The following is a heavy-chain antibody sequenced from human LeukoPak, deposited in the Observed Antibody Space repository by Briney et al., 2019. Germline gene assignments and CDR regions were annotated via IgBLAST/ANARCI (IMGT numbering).Heavy chain of an antibody. CDR3: ATSPSSDYSTISDY. CDR1: GYTFTDYY. J-gene: IGHJ4*02. D-gene: IGHD3-3*01. Sequence: GASVKVSCKASGYTFTDYYIHWVRQAPGQGLEWTGWINPYSGDTNYAQKFQGRVTMTRDTSISTAYMELGSLTSDDTAVYYCATSPSSDYSTISDYWGQGTLVTVSS. V-gene: IGHV1-2*02. CDR2: INPYSGDT.